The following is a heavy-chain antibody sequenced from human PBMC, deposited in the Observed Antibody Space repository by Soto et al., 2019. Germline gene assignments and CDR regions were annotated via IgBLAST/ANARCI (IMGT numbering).Heavy chain of an antibody. CDR1: GFTFSSYA. V-gene: IGHV3-30-3*01. CDR3: ARDSAPYPLWSGYYTGIDY. J-gene: IGHJ4*02. Sequence: QVQLVESGGGVVQPGRSLRLSCAASGFTFSSYAMHWVRQAPGKGLEWVAVISYDGSNKYYADSVKGRFTISRDNSKNTLYLKMNSLRAEDTAVYYCARDSAPYPLWSGYYTGIDYWGQGTLVTVSS. D-gene: IGHD3-3*01. CDR2: ISYDGSNK.